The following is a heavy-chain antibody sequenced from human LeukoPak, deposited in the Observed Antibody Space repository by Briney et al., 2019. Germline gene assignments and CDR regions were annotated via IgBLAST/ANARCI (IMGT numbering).Heavy chain of an antibody. CDR2: IYYSGST. Sequence: PSETLSLTCTVSGGSISSYYWSWIRQPPGKGLEWIGYIYYSGSTNYNPSLKSRVTISVDTSKNQFSLKLSSVTAADTAVYYCARDPDGFLYFDYWGQGTLVTVSS. J-gene: IGHJ4*02. CDR3: ARDPDGFLYFDY. D-gene: IGHD4-17*01. V-gene: IGHV4-59*01. CDR1: GGSISSYY.